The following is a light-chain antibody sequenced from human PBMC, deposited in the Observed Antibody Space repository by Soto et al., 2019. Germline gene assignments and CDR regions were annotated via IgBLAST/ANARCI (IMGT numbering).Light chain of an antibody. CDR2: GAS. CDR3: EQYGSSGSLT. Sequence: EIVLTQSPGTLSSSPGERATLSCRASQRVSSSYLAWYQQKPGQAPRLLIYGASSRATGIPDRFSGSGSGTDFTLTISRLEPEDFAVYYCEQYGSSGSLTFGGGTKVEIK. CDR1: QRVSSSY. J-gene: IGKJ4*01. V-gene: IGKV3-20*01.